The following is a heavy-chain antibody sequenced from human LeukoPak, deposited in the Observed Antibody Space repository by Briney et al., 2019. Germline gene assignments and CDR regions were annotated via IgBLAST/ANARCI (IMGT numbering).Heavy chain of an antibody. CDR2: INPRGGST. V-gene: IGHV1-46*01. Sequence: ASVKVSCKASGYTFTSHFMHWVRQAPGQGLEWMGIINPRGGSTSYTQKFQGRVTMTRDMSTSTVYMELSSLRSEDTAVYYCAASGPYYLDYWGQRTLVTVSS. CDR1: GYTFTSHF. D-gene: IGHD3-3*01. J-gene: IGHJ4*02. CDR3: AASGPYYLDY.